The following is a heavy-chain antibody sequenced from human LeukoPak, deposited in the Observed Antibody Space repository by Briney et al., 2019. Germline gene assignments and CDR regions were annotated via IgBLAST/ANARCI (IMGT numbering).Heavy chain of an antibody. CDR3: AIGVYNWFDP. CDR2: INPNSGGT. D-gene: IGHD2-21*01. Sequence: ASVKVSCKASGYTFTGYYMHWVRQAPGQGLEWMGWINPNSGGTNYAQKFQGRVTMTRDTSTSTVYMELSSLRSEDTAVYYCAIGVYNWFDPWGQGTLVTVSS. V-gene: IGHV1-2*02. J-gene: IGHJ5*02. CDR1: GYTFTGYY.